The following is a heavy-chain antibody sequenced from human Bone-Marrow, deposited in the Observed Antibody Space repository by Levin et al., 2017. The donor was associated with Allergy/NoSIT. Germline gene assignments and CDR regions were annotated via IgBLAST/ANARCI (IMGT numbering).Heavy chain of an antibody. D-gene: IGHD3-3*01. CDR3: ARVGTGLWSGFYDY. CDR1: GFTFSDYT. Sequence: PGGSLRLSCAASGFTFSDYTVHWVRQAPGKGLECVAVTSYDGIHKYYADSVKGRFTISGDNSKNTLFLQMNSLRTDDTAVYYCARVGTGLWSGFYDYWGQGALVTVSS. J-gene: IGHJ4*02. V-gene: IGHV3-30*04. CDR2: TSYDGIHK.